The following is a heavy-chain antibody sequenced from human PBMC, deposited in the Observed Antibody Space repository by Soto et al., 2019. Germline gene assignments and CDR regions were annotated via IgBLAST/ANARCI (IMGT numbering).Heavy chain of an antibody. D-gene: IGHD1-1*01. Sequence: QVQLVQSGAEVKKPGASVKVSCKASGYTFTSYGISWVRQAPGQGLEWMGWISAYNGNTNYAQKLQGRVTMPTDPSTSKDYMELRSLRSDDNAVYYCATDLESFDYSGQGTLITVSS. CDR3: ATDLESFDY. J-gene: IGHJ4*02. V-gene: IGHV1-18*01. CDR2: ISAYNGNT. CDR1: GYTFTSYG.